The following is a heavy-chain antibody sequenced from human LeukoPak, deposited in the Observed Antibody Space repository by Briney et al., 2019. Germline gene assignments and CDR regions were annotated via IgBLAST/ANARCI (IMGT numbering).Heavy chain of an antibody. Sequence: SETLSLTCTVSGGSISGYYWSWVRQPPGKGLEWIGYIYYSGSTSYNPSLRSRVTISVDTSKNQFSLKLSSVTAADTAVYYCARRRTVSTTGRFDPWGQGILVTVSS. CDR1: GGSISGYY. CDR3: ARRRTVSTTGRFDP. J-gene: IGHJ5*02. V-gene: IGHV4-59*08. CDR2: IYYSGST. D-gene: IGHD5/OR15-5a*01.